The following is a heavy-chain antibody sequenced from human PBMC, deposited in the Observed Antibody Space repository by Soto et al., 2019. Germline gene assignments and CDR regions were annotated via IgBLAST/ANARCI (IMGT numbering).Heavy chain of an antibody. Sequence: PSETLSLTCTVSGGSISSSSYYWGWIRQPPGKGLEWIGSIYYSGSTYYNPSLKSRVTISVDTSKNQFSLKLSSVTAADTAVYYCAITTIFGVASVFDPWGQGTLVTVSS. J-gene: IGHJ5*02. CDR3: AITTIFGVASVFDP. V-gene: IGHV4-39*01. D-gene: IGHD3-3*01. CDR1: GGSISSSSYY. CDR2: IYYSGST.